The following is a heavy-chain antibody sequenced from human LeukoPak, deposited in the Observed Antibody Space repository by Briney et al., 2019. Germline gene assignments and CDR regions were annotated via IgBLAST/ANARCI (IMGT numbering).Heavy chain of an antibody. D-gene: IGHD3-3*01. Sequence: PGGSLRLPCAASGFTFSSYWMSWVRQAPGKGLEWVANIKQDGSEKYYVDSVKGRFTISRDNAKNSLYLQMNSLRAEDTAVYYCARESGITIFGVVAIRGAFDIWGQGTMVTVSS. CDR2: IKQDGSEK. V-gene: IGHV3-7*03. J-gene: IGHJ3*02. CDR3: ARESGITIFGVVAIRGAFDI. CDR1: GFTFSSYW.